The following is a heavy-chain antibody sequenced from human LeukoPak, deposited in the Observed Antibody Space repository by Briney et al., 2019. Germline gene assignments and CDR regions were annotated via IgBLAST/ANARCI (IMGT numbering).Heavy chain of an antibody. J-gene: IGHJ4*02. CDR1: GGTXSSYA. V-gene: IGHV1-69*13. CDR2: IIPIFGTA. D-gene: IGHD2-15*01. Sequence: ASVKVSCKASGGTXSSYAISGVRQAPGQGLEWMGGIIPIFGTANYAQKFQGRVTITADESTSTAYMELSSLRSEDTAVYYCAREGVGGGGSCYWGQGTLVTVSS. CDR3: AREGVGGGGSCY.